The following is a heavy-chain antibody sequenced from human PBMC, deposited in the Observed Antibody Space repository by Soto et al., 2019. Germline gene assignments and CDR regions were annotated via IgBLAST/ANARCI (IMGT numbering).Heavy chain of an antibody. J-gene: IGHJ6*04. Sequence: QVQLVQSGDEVRKPGSSGKVSFKASGYIFVNYGIALVRQAPGQGLEWMGWISPYSGNTHYASKVQGRLTMTTDTYTRPAYMDLGSLTSNDTAVYYCAMVNNYVTPTPQDVWGKGTTVTVSS. D-gene: IGHD3-16*01. CDR2: ISPYSGNT. CDR1: GYIFVNYG. V-gene: IGHV1-18*01. CDR3: AMVNNYVTPTPQDV.